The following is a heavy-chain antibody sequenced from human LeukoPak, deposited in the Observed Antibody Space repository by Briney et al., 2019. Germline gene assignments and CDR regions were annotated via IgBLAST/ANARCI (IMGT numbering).Heavy chain of an antibody. V-gene: IGHV3-9*01. Sequence: GGSLRLSCAVSGFTFDDYAMHWVRQAPGKGLEWVSGISWSSGSIGYADSVKGRFTISRDNAKNSLYLQMSSLRAEDTAVYYCAKDSDYGGNPWLLDYWGQGTLVTVSS. CDR3: AKDSDYGGNPWLLDY. CDR2: ISWSSGSI. J-gene: IGHJ4*02. D-gene: IGHD4-23*01. CDR1: GFTFDDYA.